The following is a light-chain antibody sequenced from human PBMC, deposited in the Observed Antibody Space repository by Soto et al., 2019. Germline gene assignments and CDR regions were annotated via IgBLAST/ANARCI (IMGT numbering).Light chain of an antibody. CDR2: EVT. V-gene: IGLV2-8*01. CDR1: SSDVGYYNY. CDR3: CSYAGSNNFVL. Sequence: QSVLTQPPSASGSPGQSVTISCTGTSSDVGYYNYVSWYQQHPGKAPKLMIYEVTKRPSGVPDRFSGSKSGNTASLTVSGLQAEDEADYYCCSYAGSNNFVLFGGGTKLTV. J-gene: IGLJ2*01.